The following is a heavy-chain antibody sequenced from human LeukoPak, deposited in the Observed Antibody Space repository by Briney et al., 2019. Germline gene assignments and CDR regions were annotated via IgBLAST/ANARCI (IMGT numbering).Heavy chain of an antibody. V-gene: IGHV3-30-3*01. J-gene: IGHJ4*02. D-gene: IGHD2-15*01. Sequence: PGGSLRLSCAASGFTFSSYAMHWVRQAPGKGLEGVAVISYDGSNKYYADSVKGRFTISRDNSKNTLYLQMNSLRAEDTAVYYCASGEDIVVVVAATSFDYWGQGTLVTVSS. CDR1: GFTFSSYA. CDR3: ASGEDIVVVVAATSFDY. CDR2: ISYDGSNK.